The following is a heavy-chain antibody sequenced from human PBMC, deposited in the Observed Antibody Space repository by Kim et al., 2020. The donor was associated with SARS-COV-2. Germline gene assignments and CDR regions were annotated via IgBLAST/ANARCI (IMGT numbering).Heavy chain of an antibody. V-gene: IGHV4-39*01. CDR3: ARTPFMVRGVIGAFDI. CDR1: GGSISSSSYY. D-gene: IGHD3-10*01. CDR2: IYYSGST. Sequence: SETLSLTCTVSGGSISSSSYYWGWIRQPPGKGLEWIGSIYYSGSTYYNPSLKSRVTISVDTSKNQFSLKLSSVTAADTAVYYCARTPFMVRGVIGAFDI. J-gene: IGHJ3*02.